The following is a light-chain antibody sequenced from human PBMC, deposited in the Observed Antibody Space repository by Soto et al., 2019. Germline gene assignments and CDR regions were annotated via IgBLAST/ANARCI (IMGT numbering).Light chain of an antibody. CDR1: QSVRSNF. Sequence: IVFTPSPGSLSLCPGQGSTLSAGASQSVRSNFLAWYQQKPGQAPRLLIYGASNRATGIPDRFSASGSGTDFTLTISRLEPEDFAVYYCQQYGYSPLTFGGGTKVDIK. CDR2: GAS. CDR3: QQYGYSPLT. V-gene: IGKV3-20*01. J-gene: IGKJ4*01.